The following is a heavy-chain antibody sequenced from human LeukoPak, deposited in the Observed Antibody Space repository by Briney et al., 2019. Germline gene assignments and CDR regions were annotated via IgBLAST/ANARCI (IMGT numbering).Heavy chain of an antibody. CDR2: IYYSGST. CDR1: GGSISSYY. Sequence: SETLSLTCTVSGGSISSYYWSWIRQPPGKGLEWIGYIYYSGSTNYNPSLKSRVTISVDTSKNQFSLKLSSVTAADTAMYYCARNPLDYYDSSGYYSDWGQGTLVTVSS. J-gene: IGHJ4*02. D-gene: IGHD3-22*01. V-gene: IGHV4-59*08. CDR3: ARNPLDYYDSSGYYSD.